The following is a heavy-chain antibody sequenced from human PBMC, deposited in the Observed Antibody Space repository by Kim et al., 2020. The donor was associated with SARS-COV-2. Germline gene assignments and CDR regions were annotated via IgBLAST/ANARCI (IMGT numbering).Heavy chain of an antibody. CDR2: ISSGGDNT. Sequence: GGSLRLSCAASGFTFNKYAMSWVRQAPGKGVEWVSAISSGGDNTYYPDSVKGRFTISRDNSQDTLYLEMNSLRVEDTAVYYCTKSIAVAGNHWGQGTLVTVSS. J-gene: IGHJ5*02. V-gene: IGHV3-23*01. CDR3: TKSIAVAGNH. D-gene: IGHD6-19*01. CDR1: GFTFNKYA.